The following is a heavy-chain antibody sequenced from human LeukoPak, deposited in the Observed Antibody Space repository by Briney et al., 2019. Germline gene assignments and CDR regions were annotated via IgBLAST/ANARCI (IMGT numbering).Heavy chain of an antibody. J-gene: IGHJ4*02. D-gene: IGHD6-13*01. CDR3: AKSFSSTWYWGYFDY. V-gene: IGHV3-23*01. CDR2: ISGSGGST. CDR1: GFTFCSYA. Sequence: GGSLRLSCTASGFTFCSYAMSWVRQAPGKGLEWVSSISGSGGSTYYADSVKGRFTISRDNSKNTLYLQMDSLRAEDTAVYTCAKSFSSTWYWGYFDYWGQGTLVTVSS.